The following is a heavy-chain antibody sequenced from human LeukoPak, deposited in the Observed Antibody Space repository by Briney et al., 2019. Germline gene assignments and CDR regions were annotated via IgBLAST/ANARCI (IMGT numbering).Heavy chain of an antibody. D-gene: IGHD4-17*01. CDR2: IYTSGST. Sequence: SQTLSLTCTVSGGSISSGSYYLSWIRQPAGKGLEWIGRIYTSGSTHYNPSLKSRVTISVDTSKNQFSLKLSSVTAADTAVYYCAREFGYAVTSLDYWGQGTLVTVSS. CDR1: GGSISSGSYY. J-gene: IGHJ4*02. V-gene: IGHV4-61*02. CDR3: AREFGYAVTSLDY.